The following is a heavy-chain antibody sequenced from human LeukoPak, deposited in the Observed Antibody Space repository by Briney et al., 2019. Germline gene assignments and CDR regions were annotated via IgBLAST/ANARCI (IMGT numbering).Heavy chain of an antibody. Sequence: GGSLRLSCAASGFTFSSYTMNWVRQAPGRGLEWVSAISSSSSYIYYADSVKGRLTISRDNAKNSLYLQMNSLRAEDTALYFCAKDRGGGSQLGDAFDVWGQGTMVSVSS. D-gene: IGHD2-15*01. J-gene: IGHJ3*01. CDR3: AKDRGGGSQLGDAFDV. V-gene: IGHV3-21*04. CDR2: ISSSSSYI. CDR1: GFTFSSYT.